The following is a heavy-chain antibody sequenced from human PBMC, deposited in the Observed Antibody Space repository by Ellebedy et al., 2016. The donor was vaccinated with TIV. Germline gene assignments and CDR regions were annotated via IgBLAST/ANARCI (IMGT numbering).Heavy chain of an antibody. CDR3: AKNNWSSPTSFFES. D-gene: IGHD1-1*01. Sequence: GESLKISXAVSTFTFNSYAISWIRQAPGKGLEWVASIKRDGSEKYYVDSVKGRFSISRDDAKNSLYLQMNSLRAEDTAIYYCAKNNWSSPTSFFESWGQGTLVTVSS. CDR2: IKRDGSEK. J-gene: IGHJ4*02. CDR1: TFTFNSYA. V-gene: IGHV3-7*03.